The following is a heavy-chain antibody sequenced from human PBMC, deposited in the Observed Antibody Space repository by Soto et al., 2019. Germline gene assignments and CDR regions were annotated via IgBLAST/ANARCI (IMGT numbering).Heavy chain of an antibody. J-gene: IGHJ4*02. D-gene: IGHD5-12*01. Sequence: QLPLQESGSGLVKPSQTLSLTCAVSGGSISSGGYSWSWIRQPPGKGLEWIGYIYHSGSTYYNPSLQSRVTISVDRSKNQFSLKLSSVTAADTAVYYCAAGGGLPRYYWGQGTLVTVSS. CDR3: AAGGGLPRYY. V-gene: IGHV4-30-2*01. CDR1: GGSISSGGYS. CDR2: IYHSGST.